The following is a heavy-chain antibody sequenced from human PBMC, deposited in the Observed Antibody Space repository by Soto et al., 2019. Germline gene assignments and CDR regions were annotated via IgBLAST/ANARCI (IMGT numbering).Heavy chain of an antibody. CDR3: ARDRHPYYYYSSGYYYDFDY. CDR2: IIPIFGTA. D-gene: IGHD3-22*01. Sequence: GASVKVSCKASGGTFSSYAISWVRQAPGQGLEWMGGIIPIFGTANYAQKFQGRVTITADESTSTAYMELSSLRSEDTAVYYCARDRHPYYYYSSGYYYDFDYWGQGTLVTVSA. CDR1: GGTFSSYA. J-gene: IGHJ4*02. V-gene: IGHV1-69*13.